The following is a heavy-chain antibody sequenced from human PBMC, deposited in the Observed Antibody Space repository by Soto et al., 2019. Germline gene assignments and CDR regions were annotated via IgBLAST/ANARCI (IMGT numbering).Heavy chain of an antibody. Sequence: SETLSLTCTVPGGSISGHYWIWIRQPPGEGMEWIGYIFYSGSTTYNNNPSLKSRVSISVDTSKNQFYLRSLRSDDTAVYYCARDWYYDSSGREGFDYWGQGTLVTVSS. CDR3: ARDWYYDSSGREGFDY. CDR1: GGSISGHY. CDR2: IFYSGSTTY. V-gene: IGHV4-59*11. D-gene: IGHD3-22*01. J-gene: IGHJ4*02.